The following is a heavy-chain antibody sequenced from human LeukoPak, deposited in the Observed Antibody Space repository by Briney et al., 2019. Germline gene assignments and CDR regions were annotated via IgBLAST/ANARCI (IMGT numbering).Heavy chain of an antibody. V-gene: IGHV3-48*03. CDR2: ISGGGETM. CDR3: VRCGRGGSNSMPFLDY. Sequence: PGGSLRLSCVASGFTFSRYEMNWVRQAPGKGLEWLSYISGGGETMFYVDSVKGRFTISRDNADNSLSLQMNSLRAEDTAVYYCVRCGRGGSNSMPFLDYWGQGALVTVSS. D-gene: IGHD1-26*01. J-gene: IGHJ4*02. CDR1: GFTFSRYE.